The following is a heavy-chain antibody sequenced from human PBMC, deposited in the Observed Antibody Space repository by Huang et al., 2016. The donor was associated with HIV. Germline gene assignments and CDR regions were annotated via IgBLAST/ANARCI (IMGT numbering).Heavy chain of an antibody. CDR2: ITPIFGKA. CDR3: ARGRTRSSLYDSYYGLDV. CDR1: GGTFSTYA. Sequence: QVQLVQSGAEVKKPGSSVKVSCKASGGTFSTYAISWVRQAPGQGLEWMGGITPIFGKANYAQKFQGTVTITADEFTSTAYMELSSLRSEDTALYYCARGRTRSSLYDSYYGLDVWGQGTTVTVSS. V-gene: IGHV1-69*01. D-gene: IGHD6-6*01. J-gene: IGHJ6*02.